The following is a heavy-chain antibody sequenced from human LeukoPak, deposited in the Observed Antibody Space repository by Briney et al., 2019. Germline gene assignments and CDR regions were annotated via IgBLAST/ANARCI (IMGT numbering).Heavy chain of an antibody. CDR3: ARAPDYYMDV. CDR2: ITHSGIT. J-gene: IGHJ6*03. V-gene: IGHV4-34*01. Sequence: SETLSLTCAVYGGSLSGHYWSWIRQPPGKGLEWIGEITHSGITNYNPSFKSRVTISVDTSKNQFSLKLSSVTAADTAVYYCARAPDYYMDVWGKGTTVTVSS. CDR1: GGSLSGHY.